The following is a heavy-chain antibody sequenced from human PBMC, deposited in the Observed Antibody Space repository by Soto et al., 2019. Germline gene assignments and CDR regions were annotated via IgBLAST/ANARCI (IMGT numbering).Heavy chain of an antibody. D-gene: IGHD5-12*01. CDR1: GYTFTSYA. V-gene: IGHV1-3*01. Sequence: ASVKVSCKASGYTFTSYAIHWVRQAPGQRLEWMGWINAGNGNTKYSQKFQGRVTITRDTSASTAYMELRSLRSDDTAVYYCARGINSGYDSNPFDYWGQGTLVTVSS. CDR3: ARGINSGYDSNPFDY. CDR2: INAGNGNT. J-gene: IGHJ4*02.